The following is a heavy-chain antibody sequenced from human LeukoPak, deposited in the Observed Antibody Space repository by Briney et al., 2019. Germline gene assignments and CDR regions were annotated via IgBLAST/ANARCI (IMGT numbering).Heavy chain of an antibody. J-gene: IGHJ6*03. CDR3: DRYYDTLSYMDV. V-gene: IGHV4-30-4*08. D-gene: IGHD3-9*01. CDR1: GDSLISGAHY. Sequence: TSQTLSLTCIVSGDSLISGAHYWSWIRQAPGRGLEWLGYIFYSGRTYYNPSVKSRLDISINTSENQFSVKLSSVTAADTAVYYCDRYYDTLSYMDVWGKGTTVTVSS. CDR2: IFYSGRT.